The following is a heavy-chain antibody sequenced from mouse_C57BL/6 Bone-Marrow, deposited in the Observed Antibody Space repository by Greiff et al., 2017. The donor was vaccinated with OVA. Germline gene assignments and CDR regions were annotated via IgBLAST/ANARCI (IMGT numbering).Heavy chain of an antibody. V-gene: IGHV1-81*01. CDR2: IYPRSGNT. D-gene: IGHD2-4*01. CDR1: GYTFTSYG. CDR3: ARSYDYDWYFDV. Sequence: QVQLQQSGAELARPGASVKLSCKASGYTFTSYGISWVKQRTGQGLEWIGEIYPRSGNTYYNEKFKGKATLTADNSSSTAYMELRSLTSEDSAVYFCARSYDYDWYFDVWGTGTTVTVSS. J-gene: IGHJ1*03.